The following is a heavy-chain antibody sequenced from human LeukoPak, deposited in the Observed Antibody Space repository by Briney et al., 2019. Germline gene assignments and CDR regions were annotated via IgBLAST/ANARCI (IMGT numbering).Heavy chain of an antibody. V-gene: IGHV4-59*01. CDR2: IYHTGIT. CDR3: ARGSNGYPYHIDY. Sequence: SETLSHTCTVTVGSISRYFWSWIRQPPARELEWLGYIYHTGITNYNPSLKSRVTISVDTSKNQFSLKVSSVTAADTAVYYCARGSNGYPYHIDYWGQGTLVTVSS. CDR1: VGSISRYF. J-gene: IGHJ4*02. D-gene: IGHD3-22*01.